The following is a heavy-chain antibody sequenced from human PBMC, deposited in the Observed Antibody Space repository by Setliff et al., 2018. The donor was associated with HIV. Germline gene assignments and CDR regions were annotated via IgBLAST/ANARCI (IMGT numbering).Heavy chain of an antibody. CDR2: IRYDGSNT. Sequence: GGSLRLSCAASGFTFSSYGMNWVRQAQGKGLEWVAFIRYDGSNTYYADSVKGRFTISRDNSKNTLYLPMNSLRAEDTAVSYCAKVTNSSSWDVSYYYYGMDVWGQGTTVTVSS. CDR1: GFTFSSYG. V-gene: IGHV3-30*02. J-gene: IGHJ6*02. D-gene: IGHD6-13*01. CDR3: AKVTNSSSWDVSYYYYGMDV.